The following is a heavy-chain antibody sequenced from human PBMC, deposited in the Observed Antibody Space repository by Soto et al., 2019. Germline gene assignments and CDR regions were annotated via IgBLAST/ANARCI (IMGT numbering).Heavy chain of an antibody. J-gene: IGHJ4*01. CDR1: GFTFSSYA. CDR2: ISGSGGIT. V-gene: IGHV3-23*01. Sequence: PGGSLRLSCAASGFTFSSYAMNWVRQAPGKGLEWVSVISGSGGITYYADSVKGRFTISRDNSKNTLYLQMNSLKIEDTAVYYCTTDSYSSITIVRFDYWGHGTLVTVSS. CDR3: TTDSYSSITIVRFDY. D-gene: IGHD2-2*01.